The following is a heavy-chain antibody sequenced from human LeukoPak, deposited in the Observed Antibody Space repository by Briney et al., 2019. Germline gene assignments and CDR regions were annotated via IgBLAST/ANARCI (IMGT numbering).Heavy chain of an antibody. D-gene: IGHD6-13*01. J-gene: IGHJ4*02. Sequence: PGGSLRLSCAASGFTFSDYYMTWIRQAPGKGLEWLSYISGNSRHTDYADSVKDRFIISRDNAKNSLYLQMNGLRVEDTAVYYCARNSYSLAAAGKSDYWGQGTLVTVSS. CDR1: GFTFSDYY. CDR2: ISGNSRHT. V-gene: IGHV3-11*06. CDR3: ARNSYSLAAAGKSDY.